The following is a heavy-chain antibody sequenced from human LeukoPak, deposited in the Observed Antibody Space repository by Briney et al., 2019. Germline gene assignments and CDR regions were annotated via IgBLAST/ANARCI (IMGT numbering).Heavy chain of an antibody. V-gene: IGHV3-30-3*01. CDR1: GFTFSSYA. CDR3: ARDNCSSTSCYYFDY. D-gene: IGHD2-2*01. J-gene: IGHJ4*02. Sequence: GGSLRLSCAASGFTFSSYAMHWVRQAPGKGLEWVAVISYDGSNKYYADSVKGRFTISRDNAKNSLYLQMNSLRAEDTAVYYCARDNCSSTSCYYFDYWGQGTLVTVS. CDR2: ISYDGSNK.